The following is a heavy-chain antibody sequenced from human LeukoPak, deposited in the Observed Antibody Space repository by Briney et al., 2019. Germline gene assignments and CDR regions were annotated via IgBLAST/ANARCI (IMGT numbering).Heavy chain of an antibody. D-gene: IGHD3-3*01. CDR1: GYTFTDYY. V-gene: IGHV1-69-2*01. CDR2: VNPEDGET. J-gene: IGHJ6*03. Sequence: ATVKISCKASGYTFTDYYIHWVQQAPGKGLEWMGRVNPEDGETIYAEKFQGRVTITADTSTDTTYMELSSLRSEDTAVYYCATGVAPAGQILYFFYINVWGKGTAVTVSS. CDR3: ATGVAPAGQILYFFYINV.